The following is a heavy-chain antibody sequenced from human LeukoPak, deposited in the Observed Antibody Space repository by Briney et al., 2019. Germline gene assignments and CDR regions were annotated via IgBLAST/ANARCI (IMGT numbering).Heavy chain of an antibody. CDR3: ARWSGYPISDAFDI. CDR1: GFTFSSCW. CDR2: IRQDGSEK. Sequence: GGSLRLSCAASGFTFSSCWMRWVRQAPGKGLEWVANIRQDGSEKYYVDSVKGRFTISRDNAKNSLYLQMNSLRAEDTAVYYCARWSGYPISDAFDIWGQGTMVTVSS. J-gene: IGHJ3*02. D-gene: IGHD3-3*01. V-gene: IGHV3-7*01.